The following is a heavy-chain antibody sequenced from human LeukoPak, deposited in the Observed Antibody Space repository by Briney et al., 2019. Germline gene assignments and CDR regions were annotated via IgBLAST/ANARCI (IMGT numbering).Heavy chain of an antibody. V-gene: IGHV4-34*01. Sequence: ASETLSLTCAVYGGSFSGYYWSWIRQPPGKGLEWIGEINHSGSTNYNPSLKNRVTISVDTSKNQFSLKLSSVTAADTAVYYCARRGFLFDYWGQGTLVTVSS. CDR3: ARRGFLFDY. D-gene: IGHD3-3*01. CDR1: GGSFSGYY. CDR2: INHSGST. J-gene: IGHJ4*02.